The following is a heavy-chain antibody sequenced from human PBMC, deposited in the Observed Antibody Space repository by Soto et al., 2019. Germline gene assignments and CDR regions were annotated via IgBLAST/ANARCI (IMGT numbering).Heavy chain of an antibody. Sequence: GGSLRLPCAASGFTFSNAWMSWVRQAPGKGLEWVGRIKSKTDGGTTDYAAPVKGRFTISRDDSKNTLYLQMNSLKTEDTAVYYCTAHPWSEVVPFFDYWGQGTLVTVSS. J-gene: IGHJ4*02. D-gene: IGHD2-21*01. CDR1: GFTFSNAW. V-gene: IGHV3-15*01. CDR3: TAHPWSEVVPFFDY. CDR2: IKSKTDGGTT.